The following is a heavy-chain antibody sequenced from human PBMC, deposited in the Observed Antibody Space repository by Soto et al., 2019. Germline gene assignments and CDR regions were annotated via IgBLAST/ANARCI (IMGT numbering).Heavy chain of an antibody. CDR1: GFTFSSYG. J-gene: IGHJ4*02. CDR3: ASHSSGWTKYYFDY. Sequence: GGSLRLSCAASGFTFSSYGMHWVRQAPGKGLEWVAVIWYDGSNKYYADSVKGRFTISRDNSKNTLYLQMNSLRAEDTAVYYCASHSSGWTKYYFDYWGQGTLVTVSS. D-gene: IGHD6-19*01. CDR2: IWYDGSNK. V-gene: IGHV3-33*01.